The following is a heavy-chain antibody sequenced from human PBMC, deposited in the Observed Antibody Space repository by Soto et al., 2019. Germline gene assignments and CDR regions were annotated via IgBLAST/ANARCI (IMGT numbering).Heavy chain of an antibody. J-gene: IGHJ5*02. CDR2: ISWNSGSI. CDR1: GFTFDDYA. D-gene: IGHD3-22*01. Sequence: EVQLVESGGGLVQPGRSLRLSCAASGFTFDDYAMHWVRQAPGKGLEWVSGISWNSGSIGYADSVKGRFTISRDNAKNALYLQMNSPRAEDTALYYCAKAAGYYDSSGSNWFDPWGQGTLVTVSS. V-gene: IGHV3-9*01. CDR3: AKAAGYYDSSGSNWFDP.